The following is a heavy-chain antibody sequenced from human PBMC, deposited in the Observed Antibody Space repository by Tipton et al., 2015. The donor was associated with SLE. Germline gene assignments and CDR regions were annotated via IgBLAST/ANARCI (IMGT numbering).Heavy chain of an antibody. D-gene: IGHD3-16*01. J-gene: IGHJ5*02. CDR2: ISSNRRTT. V-gene: IGHV3-48*02. CDR1: GFPFRTYG. CDR3: AMIKIRPSTNWFDP. Sequence: SGFPFRTYGMHWVRQAPGKGLEWISFISSNRRTTYYADSVKGRFTISRDNAKNSLYLQMNSLREEDTAVYYCAMIKIRPSTNWFDPRGQGTLVTVSS.